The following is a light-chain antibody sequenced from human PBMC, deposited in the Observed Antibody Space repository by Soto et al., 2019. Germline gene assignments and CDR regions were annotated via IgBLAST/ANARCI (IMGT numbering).Light chain of an antibody. V-gene: IGKV3-20*01. CDR3: QQFSSYPLT. Sequence: EIVLTQSPGTLSLSPGERATLSCRASQSVSSSYLAWYQQKPGQAPRLLIYGASSRATGIPDRFSGGGSGTDFTLTISRLEPEDFAVYYCQQFSSYPLT. CDR2: GAS. CDR1: QSVSSSY. J-gene: IGKJ4*01.